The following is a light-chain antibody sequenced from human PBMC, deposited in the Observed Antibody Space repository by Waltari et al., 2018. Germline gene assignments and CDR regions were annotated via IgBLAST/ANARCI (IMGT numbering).Light chain of an antibody. CDR3: QQYYSIPYT. J-gene: IGKJ2*01. V-gene: IGKV4-1*01. CDR1: QSLLYNSNNKNY. CDR2: WAS. Sequence: DIVMTQSPDSLAVSLGERATINCKSSQSLLYNSNNKNYLAWYQLKPGQPPRLLIYWASTRESWVPDRFSGSWSGTDFTLTISILQAEDVAVYYCQQYYSIPYTFGQGTKLEIK.